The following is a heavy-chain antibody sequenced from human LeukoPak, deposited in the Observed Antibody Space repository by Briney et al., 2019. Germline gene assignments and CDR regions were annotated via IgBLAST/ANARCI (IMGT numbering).Heavy chain of an antibody. Sequence: GGSLRLSCAAPGFTFSSYAMHWVRQAPGKGLEWVAVISYDGSNKYYADSVKGRFTISRDNSKNTLYLQMNSLRAEDTAVYYCAREPRRRYCSSTSCRPYGMDVWGKGTTVTVSS. CDR1: GFTFSSYA. J-gene: IGHJ6*04. CDR3: AREPRRRYCSSTSCRPYGMDV. V-gene: IGHV3-30*04. CDR2: ISYDGSNK. D-gene: IGHD2-2*01.